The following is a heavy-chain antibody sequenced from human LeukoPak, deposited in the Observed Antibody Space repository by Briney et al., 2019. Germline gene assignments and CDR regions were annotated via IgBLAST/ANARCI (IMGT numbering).Heavy chain of an antibody. CDR3: AKDSAQYYYDSSGPPDY. D-gene: IGHD3-22*01. V-gene: IGHV3-23*01. J-gene: IGHJ4*02. CDR1: GFTFSSYA. CDR2: ISGSGGST. Sequence: GGSLRLSCAASGFTFSSYAMSWVRQAPGKGLEWVSAISGSGGSTYYADSVKGRFTISRDNSKNTLYLQMNSLRAEDTAVYYCAKDSAQYYYDSSGPPDYWGQGTLVTVSS.